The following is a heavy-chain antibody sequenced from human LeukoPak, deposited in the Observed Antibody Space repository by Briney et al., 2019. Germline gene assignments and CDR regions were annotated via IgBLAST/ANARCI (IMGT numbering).Heavy chain of an antibody. CDR2: IYTSGST. CDR3: ARRGKLLSSNRGSKYYYYYYYMDV. Sequence: SETLSLTCTVSGVSISSYYWSWIRQPAGKGLEWIVRIYTSGSTNYNHSLKSRVTMSVDTSKNQFSLKLSSVTAADTAVYYCARRGKLLSSNRGSKYYYYYYYMDVWGKGTTVTVSS. D-gene: IGHD2/OR15-2a*01. V-gene: IGHV4-4*07. J-gene: IGHJ6*03. CDR1: GVSISSYY.